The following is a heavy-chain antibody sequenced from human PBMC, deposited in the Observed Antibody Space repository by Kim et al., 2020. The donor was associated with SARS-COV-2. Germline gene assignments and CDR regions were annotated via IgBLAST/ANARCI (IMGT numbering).Heavy chain of an antibody. J-gene: IGHJ6*02. Sequence: PSLKSRVTIAVDTAKKQFSLKLRSVTAADTAVYYCARILGSGYYYYYGMDVWGQGTTVTVSS. V-gene: IGHV4-31*02. CDR3: ARILGSGYYYYYGMDV. D-gene: IGHD3-3*01.